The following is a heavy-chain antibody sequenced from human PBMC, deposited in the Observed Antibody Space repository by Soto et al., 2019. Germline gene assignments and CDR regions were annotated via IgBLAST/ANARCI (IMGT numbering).Heavy chain of an antibody. CDR2: TYYRSKWYN. CDR3: ARGHGDWFDP. J-gene: IGHJ5*02. Sequence: QVQLQQSSPGLVKPSQTLSLTCAISGDSVSSDSVAWNWIRQSPSRGLEWLGRTYYRSKWYNDYAVSVKSRISINPDTSKNQYSLQLNSVTPEDTAVYYCARGHGDWFDPWGQGTLVTVSS. CDR1: GDSVSSDSVA. V-gene: IGHV6-1*01. D-gene: IGHD4-17*01.